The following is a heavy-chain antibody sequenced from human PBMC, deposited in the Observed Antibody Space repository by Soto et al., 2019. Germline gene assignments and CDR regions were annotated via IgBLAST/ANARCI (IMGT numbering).Heavy chain of an antibody. J-gene: IGHJ5*02. CDR3: ARSGGHYDSSGYYAAYNWFDP. CDR1: GYSISSSNW. CDR2: IYYSGTT. D-gene: IGHD3-22*01. V-gene: IGHV4-28*01. Sequence: PSETLSLTCAVSGYSISSSNWWGWIRQPPGKGLEWIGYIYYSGTTYYNPSLKSRVTMSVDTSKNQFSLKLSSVTAADTAVYYCARSGGHYDSSGYYAAYNWFDPWGQGTLVTVSS.